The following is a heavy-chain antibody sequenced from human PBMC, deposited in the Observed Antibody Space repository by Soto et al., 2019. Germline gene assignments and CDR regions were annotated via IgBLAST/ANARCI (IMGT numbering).Heavy chain of an antibody. CDR1: GGTYSSNT. Sequence: QVQLVQSGAAVKKPGSSVKISCKASGGTYSSNTINWVRQTAGQGLEWMGGIIPLFGTANYAEKFRGRVTINAGKSTEKEYMEMGSLRSEDTGVYYWLSKAACRGECYGFDSWGQGTLVTVSS. J-gene: IGHJ4*02. D-gene: IGHD2-21*01. CDR3: LSKAACRGECYGFDS. V-gene: IGHV1-69*06. CDR2: IIPLFGTA.